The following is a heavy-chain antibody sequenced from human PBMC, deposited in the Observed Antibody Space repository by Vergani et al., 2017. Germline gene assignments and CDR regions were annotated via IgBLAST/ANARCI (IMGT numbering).Heavy chain of an antibody. Sequence: QVQLVQSGAEVKKPGASVKVSCKASGYTFTGYYMHWVRQAPGQGLEWMGWINPNSGGTNYAQKFQGSVTMTRDTSISTAYMELSRLRSDDTAVYYCAVITMVRGVKGIFDYWGQGTLVTVAS. D-gene: IGHD3-10*01. CDR3: AVITMVRGVKGIFDY. CDR2: INPNSGGT. CDR1: GYTFTGYY. J-gene: IGHJ4*02. V-gene: IGHV1-2*02.